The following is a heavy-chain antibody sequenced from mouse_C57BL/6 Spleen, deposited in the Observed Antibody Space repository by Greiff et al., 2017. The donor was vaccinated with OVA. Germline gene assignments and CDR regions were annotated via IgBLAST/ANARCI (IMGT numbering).Heavy chain of an antibody. CDR1: GFTFSSYA. D-gene: IGHD2-4*01. CDR2: ISDGGSYT. V-gene: IGHV5-4*01. J-gene: IGHJ2*01. CDR3: ARIYYDYDDDYFDY. Sequence: EVQGVESGGGLVKPGGSLKLSCAASGFTFSSYAMSWVRQTPEKRLEWVATISDGGSYTYYPDNVKGRFTISRDNAKNNLYLQMSHLKSEDTAMYYCARIYYDYDDDYFDYWGQGTTLTVSS.